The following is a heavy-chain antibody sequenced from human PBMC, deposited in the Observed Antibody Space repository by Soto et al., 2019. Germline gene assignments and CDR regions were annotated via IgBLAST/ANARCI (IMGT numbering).Heavy chain of an antibody. J-gene: IGHJ3*01. Sequence: PGGSLRLSCAASGFTFDDYAMHWVRQAPGKGLEWVSGISWNSGSIGYADSVKGRFTISRDNAKNSLYLQMNSLRAEDTALYYCAKNRGSLGPDTFDFWGQGTMVTVSS. D-gene: IGHD7-27*01. CDR2: ISWNSGSI. CDR1: GFTFDDYA. V-gene: IGHV3-9*01. CDR3: AKNRGSLGPDTFDF.